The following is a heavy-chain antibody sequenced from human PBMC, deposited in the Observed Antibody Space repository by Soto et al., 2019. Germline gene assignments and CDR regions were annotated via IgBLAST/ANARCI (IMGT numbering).Heavy chain of an antibody. V-gene: IGHV4-59*01. CDR1: GGSISSYY. J-gene: IGHJ6*02. CDR3: ARGQVSSSGNYYYGMDV. Sequence: SETLCLTCTVSGGSISSYYWSWIRQPPGKGLEWIGYIYYSGSTNYNPSLKSRVTISVDTSKNQFSLKLSSVTAADTAVYYCARGQVSSSGNYYYGMDVWGQGTTVTVS. D-gene: IGHD3-22*01. CDR2: IYYSGST.